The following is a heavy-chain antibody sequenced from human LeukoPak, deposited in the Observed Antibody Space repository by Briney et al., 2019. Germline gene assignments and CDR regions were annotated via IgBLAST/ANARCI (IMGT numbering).Heavy chain of an antibody. D-gene: IGHD5-18*01. CDR3: AKGREYSYGRFDS. J-gene: IGHJ4*02. V-gene: IGHV3-7*03. Sequence: GGSLRLSCAASGFAFSSYWMNWVRQAPGKGLEWVATIKQDGGERYYVDSVKGRFTISRDNAKDSLYLQMNSLRAEDTALYYCAKGREYSYGRFDSWGQGTLVTVSS. CDR2: IKQDGGER. CDR1: GFAFSSYW.